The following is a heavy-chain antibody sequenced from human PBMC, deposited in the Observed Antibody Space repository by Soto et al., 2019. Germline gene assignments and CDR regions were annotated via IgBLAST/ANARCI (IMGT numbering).Heavy chain of an antibody. J-gene: IGHJ4*02. CDR3: ARAQGSGFLVS. CDR1: GGSISSGDYY. D-gene: IGHD3-10*01. CDR2: IYYSGST. Sequence: QVQLQESGPGLVKPSQTLSLTCTVSGGSISSGDYYWSWIRQPPGKGLEWIGYIYYSGSTYYNPSLKXRXTXSXXTSKTPFSLKLSSVTAADTAVYYCARAQGSGFLVSWGQGTLVTVSS. V-gene: IGHV4-30-4*01.